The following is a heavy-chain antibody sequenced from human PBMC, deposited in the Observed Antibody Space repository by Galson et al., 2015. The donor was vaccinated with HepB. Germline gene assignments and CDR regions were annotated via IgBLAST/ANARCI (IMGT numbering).Heavy chain of an antibody. J-gene: IGHJ5*01. V-gene: IGHV3-23*01. CDR3: AKGYGLFDS. Sequence: SLRLSCAASGFGFDTHAMSWVRQVPGKGLKWVSGISGDGGSSFYADSVKGRFTISKDNSKDTVYLQINSARDEDTAVYYCAKGYGLFDSWGQGILVTVSS. CDR1: GFGFDTHA. CDR2: ISGDGGSS. D-gene: IGHD3-16*01.